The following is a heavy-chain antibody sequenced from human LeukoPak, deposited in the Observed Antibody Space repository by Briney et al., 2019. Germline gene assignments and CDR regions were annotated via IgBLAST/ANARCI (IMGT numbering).Heavy chain of an antibody. CDR3: AVRFPGYYYMDV. Sequence: GASVTVSCKPSGGTFSSYAISWVRQAPGQGLEWMGGIIPIFGTANYAQKFQGRVTITTDESTSTAYMELSSLRSGDTAVYYCAVRFPGYYYMDVWGKGTTVTVSS. CDR2: IIPIFGTA. V-gene: IGHV1-69*05. J-gene: IGHJ6*03. CDR1: GGTFSSYA. D-gene: IGHD3-3*01.